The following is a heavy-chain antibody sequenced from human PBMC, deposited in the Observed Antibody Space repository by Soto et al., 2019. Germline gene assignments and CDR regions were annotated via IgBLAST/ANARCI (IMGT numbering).Heavy chain of an antibody. CDR1: GDTFNNNA. D-gene: IGHD2-21*02. CDR2: IVPILGTT. CDR3: AREVVTVTTLGWFDS. Sequence: QAQLVQSGTEVKKPGYSVKVSCRASGDTFNNNAITWMRQIPGRGLEWLGEIVPILGTTNYPQGFRGRVTITADTSTSTAYMELSRLTSEDTAIYYCAREVVTVTTLGWFDSWGQGTLVTVSS. J-gene: IGHJ5*01. V-gene: IGHV1-69*06.